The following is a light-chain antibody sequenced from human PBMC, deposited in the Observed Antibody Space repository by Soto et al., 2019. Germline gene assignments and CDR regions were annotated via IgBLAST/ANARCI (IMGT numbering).Light chain of an antibody. J-gene: IGKJ4*01. CDR3: QQRYNWPLT. Sequence: PGARATLSCRASQSVTSRLAWYQQRPGQAPRLLIFDASYRATGVPGRFSGSGSGTDFTLTISSLEPEDFAVYYCQQRYNWPLTFGGGTKVDIK. CDR2: DAS. CDR1: QSVTSR. V-gene: IGKV3-11*01.